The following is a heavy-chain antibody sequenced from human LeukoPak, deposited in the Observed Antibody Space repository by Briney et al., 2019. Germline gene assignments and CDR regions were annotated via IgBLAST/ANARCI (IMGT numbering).Heavy chain of an antibody. J-gene: IGHJ6*02. CDR3: VREDYYGSGRHNFYYYYGMDV. CDR1: GLTLSSHW. D-gene: IGHD3-10*01. CDR2: IKQDGGEK. Sequence: GGSQRLSCAASGLTLSSHWMSRVRQAPEKGLEWVANIKQDGGEKYYVDSVKGRFTISRDNAKNLLYLQMNSLRAEDTAVYYCVREDYYGSGRHNFYYYYGMDVWGPGTTVTVSS. V-gene: IGHV3-7*01.